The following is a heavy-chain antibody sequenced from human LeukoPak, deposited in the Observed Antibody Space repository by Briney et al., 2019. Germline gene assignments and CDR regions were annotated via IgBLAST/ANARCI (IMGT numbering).Heavy chain of an antibody. CDR3: AKSMGLRITMKSPGY. J-gene: IGHJ4*02. CDR1: EFTFSKYG. V-gene: IGHV3-30*18. D-gene: IGHD3-22*01. CDR2: ISFDINDR. Sequence: GRSLRLSCAASEFTFSKYGMHWVRQAPGKGLEWVASISFDINDRKYAESVRGRFTISRDNSKNTLYLQMNSLRAEDTAVYYCAKSMGLRITMKSPGYWGQGALVSVSS.